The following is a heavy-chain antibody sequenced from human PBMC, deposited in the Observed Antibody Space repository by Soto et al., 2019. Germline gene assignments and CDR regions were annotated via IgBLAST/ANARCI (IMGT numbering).Heavy chain of an antibody. V-gene: IGHV3-23*01. CDR3: AKGEANWGYWFDP. CDR1: GFTFSSYA. D-gene: IGHD7-27*01. Sequence: GESLKISCAASGFTFSSYAMSWVRQAPGKGLEWVSAISGSGGSTYYADSVKGRFTISRDNSKNTLYLQMNSLRAEDTAVYYCAKGEANWGYWFDPWGQGTLVTVSS. J-gene: IGHJ5*02. CDR2: ISGSGGST.